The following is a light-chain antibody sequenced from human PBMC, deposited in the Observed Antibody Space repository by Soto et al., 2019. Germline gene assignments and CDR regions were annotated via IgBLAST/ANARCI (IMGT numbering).Light chain of an antibody. V-gene: IGKV3-11*01. CDR2: DAS. CDR3: QHRSKWLA. J-gene: IGKJ4*01. CDR1: QSVSSY. Sequence: EIVLTQSPATLSLSPVEIATLSCRASQSVSSYLAWYQQKPGQAPRLLIYDASNRATGIPARFSGSGSGTDFTLTITSLEPEDFAVYYCQHRSKWLAFGGGTKVDI.